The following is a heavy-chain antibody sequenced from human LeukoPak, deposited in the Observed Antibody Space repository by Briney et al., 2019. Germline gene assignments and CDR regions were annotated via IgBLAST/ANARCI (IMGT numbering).Heavy chain of an antibody. J-gene: IGHJ6*02. CDR3: TRPLHYGDYYYGMDV. CDR1: GFTFSGSA. D-gene: IGHD4-17*01. V-gene: IGHV3-73*01. Sequence: GGSLRLSCAASGFTFSGSAMHWVRQASGKGLEWVGRIRSKANSYATAYAASVKGGFTISRDDSKNTAYLQMNSLKTEDTAVYYCTRPLHYGDYYYGMDVWGQGTTVTVSS. CDR2: IRSKANSYAT.